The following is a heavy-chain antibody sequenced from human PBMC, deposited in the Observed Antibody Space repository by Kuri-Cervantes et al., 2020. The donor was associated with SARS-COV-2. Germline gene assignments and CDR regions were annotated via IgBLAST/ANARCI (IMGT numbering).Heavy chain of an antibody. Sequence: ASVKVSCKASGYTFTGYNIHWVRQAPGQGLEWMGWINPNSGGTSYAQKFQGWVTLTRDTSINTAYMEVSRLTSDDTAVYYCARGGTHRPMLWFLQSCHFDFWGQGTLVTVSS. J-gene: IGHJ4*02. CDR3: ARGGTHRPMLWFLQSCHFDF. CDR1: GYTFTGYN. D-gene: IGHD3-10*01. V-gene: IGHV1-2*04. CDR2: INPNSGGT.